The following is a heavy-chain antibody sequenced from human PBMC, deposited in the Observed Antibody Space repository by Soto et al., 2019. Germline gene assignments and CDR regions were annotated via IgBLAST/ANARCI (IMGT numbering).Heavy chain of an antibody. CDR3: ARTHSSGWYNWFDP. CDR2: IWYDGSNK. CDR1: GFTFSSYG. J-gene: IGHJ5*02. D-gene: IGHD6-19*01. Sequence: QVQLVESGGGVVQPGRSLRLSCAASGFTFSSYGMHWVRQAPGKGLEWVAVIWYDGSNKYYADSVKGRFTISRDNSKNTVYLQMNSLRAEDTAVYYCARTHSSGWYNWFDPWGQGTLVTVSS. V-gene: IGHV3-33*01.